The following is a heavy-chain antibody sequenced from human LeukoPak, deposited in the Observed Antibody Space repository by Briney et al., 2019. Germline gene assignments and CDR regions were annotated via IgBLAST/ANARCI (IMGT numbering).Heavy chain of an antibody. CDR1: GDTVSSNSHA. CDR3: AREQWLYWFDS. CDR2: TYYKSKWYN. V-gene: IGHV6-1*01. Sequence: SQTLSLTCAISGDTVSSNSHAWNWIRQSPSRGLEWLGRTYYKSKWYNDYAPSVKSRIIINSDTSKNQFSLQLNSVTPEDTAVYYCAREQWLYWFDSWGQGTLVTVSS. D-gene: IGHD6-19*01. J-gene: IGHJ5*01.